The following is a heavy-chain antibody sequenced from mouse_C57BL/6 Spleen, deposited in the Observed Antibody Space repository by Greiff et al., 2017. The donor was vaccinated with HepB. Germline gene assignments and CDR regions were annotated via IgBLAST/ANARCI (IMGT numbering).Heavy chain of an antibody. CDR2: INPNNGGT. D-gene: IGHD1-1*01. Sequence: VQLQQSGPELVKPGASVKMSCKASGYTFTDYNMHWVKQSHGKSLEWIGYINPNNGGTSYNQKFKGKATLTVNKSSSTAYMELRSLTSEDSAVYYCARCDYYGSSFFAYWGQGTLVTVSA. CDR1: GYTFTDYN. J-gene: IGHJ3*01. CDR3: ARCDYYGSSFFAY. V-gene: IGHV1-22*01.